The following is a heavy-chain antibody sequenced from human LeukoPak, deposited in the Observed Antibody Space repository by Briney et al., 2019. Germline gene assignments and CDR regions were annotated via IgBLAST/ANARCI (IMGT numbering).Heavy chain of an antibody. Sequence: GGSLRLSCAASGFTFSSNWMHWVRQAPGKGLVWVSRINEDGSTTNYADSVKGRSTIFRDNAKNTLYLQMNSLRAEDTAVYYCVRNLGGRSGHWGQGTLVTVSS. D-gene: IGHD1-26*01. CDR3: VRNLGGRSGH. V-gene: IGHV3-74*01. J-gene: IGHJ4*02. CDR1: GFTFSSNW. CDR2: INEDGSTT.